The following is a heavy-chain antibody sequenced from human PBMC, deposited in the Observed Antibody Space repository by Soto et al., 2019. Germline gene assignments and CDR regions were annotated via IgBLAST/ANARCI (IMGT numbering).Heavy chain of an antibody. Sequence: SETLSITCTVSGGSISNYYWSWIRQPPGKGLEWIAYFYYTGSTNYNPSLRSRVTISVDTSKNQFSLKLSSVTAADTAVYYCAKYYYDSNTYFYRWFDPWGQGTLVTVSS. CDR2: FYYTGST. J-gene: IGHJ5*02. CDR3: AKYYYDSNTYFYRWFDP. D-gene: IGHD3-22*01. CDR1: GGSISNYY. V-gene: IGHV4-59*08.